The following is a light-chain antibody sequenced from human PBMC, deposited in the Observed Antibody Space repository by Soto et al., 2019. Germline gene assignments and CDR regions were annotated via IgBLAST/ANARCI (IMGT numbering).Light chain of an antibody. V-gene: IGKV1-39*01. CDR1: QRVDSY. CDR3: QQTYTSVAT. J-gene: IGKJ1*01. CDR2: AAS. Sequence: DIQVTQSPSSLSASVGDSVTISCQTSQRVDSYIHWYQHQSGKPPKLLIYAASTLQDGVPSRFSGGGSGTAFSLIITGLQPGDSATYYCQQTYTSVATFGQGTKV.